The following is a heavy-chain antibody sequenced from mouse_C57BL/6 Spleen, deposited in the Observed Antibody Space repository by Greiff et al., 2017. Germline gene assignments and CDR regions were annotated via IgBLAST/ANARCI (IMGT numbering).Heavy chain of an antibody. CDR3: ARDYGSRFAD. CDR2: ISYDGSN. Sequence: ESGPGLVKPSPSLSLTCSVTGYSITSGYYWNWIRQFPGNKLEWMGYISYDGSNNYNPSLKNRISITRDTSKNQFFLKLNSVTTADTATYLCARDYGSRFADWGQGTLVTVSA. D-gene: IGHD1-1*01. J-gene: IGHJ3*01. V-gene: IGHV3-6*01. CDR1: GYSITSGYY.